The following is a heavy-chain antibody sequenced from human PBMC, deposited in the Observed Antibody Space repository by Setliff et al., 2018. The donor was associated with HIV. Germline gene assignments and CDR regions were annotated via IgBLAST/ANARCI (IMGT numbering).Heavy chain of an antibody. CDR2: IYYSGSA. CDR3: VRVDYGDYDFDY. D-gene: IGHD4-17*01. J-gene: IGHJ4*02. V-gene: IGHV4-59*01. Sequence: SETLSLTCTVSGASIRSFHWSWIRQPPGKGLEWIGYIYYSGSANYTPSLKSRVTISLDTSKSQFSLKLSSVTAADTAVFYCVRVDYGDYDFDYWGQGTLVTVSS. CDR1: GASIRSFH.